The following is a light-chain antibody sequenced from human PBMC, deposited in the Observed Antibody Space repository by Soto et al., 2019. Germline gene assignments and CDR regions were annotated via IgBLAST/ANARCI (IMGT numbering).Light chain of an antibody. Sequence: DIQMTQSPSTLSASVGDRVTITCRASQSMSSWLAWYQQKPGKAPKLLIYKASSLESGVPSRFSGIVSGTEFTLTISSLQPDDFATYYCQQYNIYSRTFGQVTKVEIK. CDR2: KAS. CDR1: QSMSSW. V-gene: IGKV1-5*03. CDR3: QQYNIYSRT. J-gene: IGKJ1*01.